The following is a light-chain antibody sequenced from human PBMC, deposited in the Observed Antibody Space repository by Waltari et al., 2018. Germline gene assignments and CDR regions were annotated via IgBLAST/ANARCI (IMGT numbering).Light chain of an antibody. CDR3: QQDNDYPLT. V-gene: IGKV1-5*03. Sequence: DIQMTQSPSTLSASVGDRVTITCRASQIISTWLAWYQQKPGKAPKLLIYKASGLESGVPSRVSGRGSGTEFTLTISSLQPDDFATYYCQQDNDYPLTFGGGTKVEIK. CDR2: KAS. J-gene: IGKJ4*01. CDR1: QIISTW.